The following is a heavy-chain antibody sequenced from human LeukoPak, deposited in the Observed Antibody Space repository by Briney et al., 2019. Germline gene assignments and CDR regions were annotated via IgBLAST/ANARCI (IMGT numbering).Heavy chain of an antibody. CDR3: ARDRRAVAGTWYYYGMDV. D-gene: IGHD6-19*01. Sequence: PSETLSLTCAVYGGSFSGYYWSWIRQPPGKGLEWIGEINHSGSTNYNPSLKSRATISVDTSKNQFSLKLSSVTAADTAVYYCARDRRAVAGTWYYYGMDVWGQGTTVTVSS. J-gene: IGHJ6*02. CDR2: INHSGST. CDR1: GGSFSGYY. V-gene: IGHV4-34*01.